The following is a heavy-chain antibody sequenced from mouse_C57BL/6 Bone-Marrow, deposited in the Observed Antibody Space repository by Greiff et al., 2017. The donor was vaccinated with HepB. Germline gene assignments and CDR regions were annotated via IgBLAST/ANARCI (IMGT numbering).Heavy chain of an antibody. Sequence: QVQLKESGAELVKPGASVKISCKASGYTFTDYYINWVKQRPGQGLEWIGYINPSSGYTKYNQKFKDKATLTADKSSSTAYMQLSSLTYEDSAVYYCAAGDGYYFDYWGQGTTLTVSS. J-gene: IGHJ2*01. CDR2: INPSSGYT. CDR3: AAGDGYYFDY. CDR1: GYTFTDYY. D-gene: IGHD2-3*01. V-gene: IGHV1-7*01.